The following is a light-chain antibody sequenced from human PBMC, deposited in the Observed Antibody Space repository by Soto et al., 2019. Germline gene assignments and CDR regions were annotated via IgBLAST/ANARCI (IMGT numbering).Light chain of an antibody. CDR3: NSYTSSSTLV. CDR1: AGDVGAYNY. Sequence: QSALTQPASVSGSPGQSITISCTGTAGDVGAYNYVSWYQQHPGKAPKLMIYDVSNRPSGVSNRFSGSKSGNTASLTISGLQAEDEADYYCNSYTSSSTLVFGGGTKVTVL. CDR2: DVS. V-gene: IGLV2-14*01. J-gene: IGLJ2*01.